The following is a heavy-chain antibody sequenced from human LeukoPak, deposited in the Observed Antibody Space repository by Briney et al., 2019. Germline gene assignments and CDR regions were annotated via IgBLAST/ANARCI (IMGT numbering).Heavy chain of an antibody. V-gene: IGHV1-58*01. Sequence: GASVKVSCKASGFTFTSSAVQWVRQARGQRLEWIGWIVVGSGNTNYAQKFQERVTITRDMSTSTAYMELSSLRSEDTAVYYCAAVPVVSRAGYYYYYGMDAWGQGTTVTVSS. CDR1: GFTFTSSA. CDR2: IVVGSGNT. CDR3: AAVPVVSRAGYYYYYGMDA. J-gene: IGHJ6*02. D-gene: IGHD2-15*01.